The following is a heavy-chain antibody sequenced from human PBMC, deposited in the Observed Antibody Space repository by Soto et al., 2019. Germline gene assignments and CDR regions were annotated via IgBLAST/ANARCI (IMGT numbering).Heavy chain of an antibody. D-gene: IGHD1-7*01. V-gene: IGHV3-21*01. Sequence: GGSLRLSCASSGFSFDDYTMNWVRQVPGKGLEWVSSISSSSGYIYYADSVKGRFTISRDNAKNSLYLQMNSLRAEDTAVYYCATETTSYYYGMDVWGQGTTVTVSS. J-gene: IGHJ6*02. CDR3: ATETTSYYYGMDV. CDR1: GFSFDDYT. CDR2: ISSSSGYI.